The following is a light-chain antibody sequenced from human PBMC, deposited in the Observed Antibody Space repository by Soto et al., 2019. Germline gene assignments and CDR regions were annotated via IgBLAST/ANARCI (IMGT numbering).Light chain of an antibody. Sequence: QSALTQPASVSGSPGQSITISCTGTSNDIGGFNYVSWYQHHPGKAPKLIISEVTKRPSGISHRFSGSKSGNTASLTISGLQAEDESDYYCCSYAGSYWVFGGGTKVTVL. CDR1: SNDIGGFNY. V-gene: IGLV2-14*01. J-gene: IGLJ3*02. CDR3: CSYAGSYWV. CDR2: EVT.